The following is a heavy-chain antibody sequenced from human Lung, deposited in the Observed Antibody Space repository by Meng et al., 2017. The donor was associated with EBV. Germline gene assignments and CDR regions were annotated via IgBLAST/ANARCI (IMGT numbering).Heavy chain of an antibody. V-gene: IGHV3-73*02. CDR1: GFTFSGSA. CDR2: IRTKTNTYAT. CDR3: TRATTVVTEIFDY. Sequence: EVQLVESGXGLVQPGGSLKLSCAASGFTFSGSAMHWVRQTSGKGLEWVGRIRTKTNTYATAYAASVKGRFTISRDDSKSTAYLQMTSLRTEDTAVYFCTRATTVVTEIFDYWGQGYLVTVSS. D-gene: IGHD4-23*01. J-gene: IGHJ4*02.